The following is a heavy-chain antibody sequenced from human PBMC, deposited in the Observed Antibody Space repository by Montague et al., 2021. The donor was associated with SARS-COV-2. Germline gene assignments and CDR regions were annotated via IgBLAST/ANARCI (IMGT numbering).Heavy chain of an antibody. Sequence: SETLSLTCVVYGGSFSGYYLSWIRQPPGKGLEWIGEINHSGSTNYNPSLKSRVAISVDTSKKQFSLRLNSVTAADTAVYYCARGGGYSYGALDYWGQGTLVTVSS. V-gene: IGHV4-34*01. J-gene: IGHJ4*02. CDR3: ARGGGYSYGALDY. CDR1: GGSFSGYY. D-gene: IGHD5-18*01. CDR2: INHSGST.